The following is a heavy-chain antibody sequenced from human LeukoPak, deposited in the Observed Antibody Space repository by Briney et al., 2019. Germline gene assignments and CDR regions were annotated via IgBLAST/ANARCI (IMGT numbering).Heavy chain of an antibody. Sequence: PSETLSLTCTVSGGSINNYYWSWIRQPPGKGLEWIGYIFYSGSTKYNPSLKSRVTISVDTSKNQFSLKLSSVTAADTAVYYCARVTDYDILTGYYVRGYWFDPWGQGTLVTVSS. D-gene: IGHD3-9*01. CDR3: ARVTDYDILTGYYVRGYWFDP. J-gene: IGHJ5*02. CDR1: GGSINNYY. V-gene: IGHV4-59*01. CDR2: IFYSGST.